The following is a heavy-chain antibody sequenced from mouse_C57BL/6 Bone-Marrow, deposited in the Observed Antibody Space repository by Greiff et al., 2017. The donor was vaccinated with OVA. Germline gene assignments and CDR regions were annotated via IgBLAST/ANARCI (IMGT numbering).Heavy chain of an antibody. Sequence: VQLQQSGPELVKPGASVKISCKASGYAFSSSWMNWVKQRPGKGLEWIGRIYPGDGDTNYNGKFKGKATLTADKSSSTAYMQLSSLTSEDSAVCFFAPIYYDYDGYWGQGTTLTVSS. CDR3: APIYYDYDGY. CDR2: IYPGDGDT. D-gene: IGHD2-4*01. CDR1: GYAFSSSW. V-gene: IGHV1-82*01. J-gene: IGHJ2*01.